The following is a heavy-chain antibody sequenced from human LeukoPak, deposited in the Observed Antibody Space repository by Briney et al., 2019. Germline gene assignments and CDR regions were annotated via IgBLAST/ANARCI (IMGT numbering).Heavy chain of an antibody. J-gene: IGHJ4*02. D-gene: IGHD3-10*01. CDR1: GFTFGDYS. CDR2: IRMTADGGTQ. V-gene: IGHV3-49*04. Sequence: GGSLRLSCTGSGFTFGDYSISWARQAPGKGLEWVGFIRMTADGGTQEYAAAVKGGFIISRDDSESSAYLQMNSLKSEDTAFYYCTGGTGAPSYWGQGTLVTVSS. CDR3: TGGTGAPSY.